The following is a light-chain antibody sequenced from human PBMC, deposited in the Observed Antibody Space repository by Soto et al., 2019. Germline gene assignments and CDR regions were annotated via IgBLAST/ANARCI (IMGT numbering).Light chain of an antibody. CDR2: GNS. J-gene: IGLJ3*02. Sequence: QSVLTQPPSVSGAPGQRVTISCTGSGSHIGAGYDVHWYQQLPGTAPKLLIYGNSNRPSGVPDRFSGSKSGTSASLAITGLQAEDEADYYCQSYDSSLSGWVFGGRTKLTVL. CDR1: GSHIGAGYD. V-gene: IGLV1-40*01. CDR3: QSYDSSLSGWV.